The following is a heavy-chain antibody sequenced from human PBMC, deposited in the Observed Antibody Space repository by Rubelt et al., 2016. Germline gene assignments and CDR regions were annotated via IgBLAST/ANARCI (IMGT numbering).Heavy chain of an antibody. J-gene: IGHJ6*02. D-gene: IGHD6-6*01. Sequence: GESGGGLVQPGGSLRLSCAASGFTVSSNYMSWVRQAPGKGLEWVSVIYSGGSTYYADSVKGRFTISRDNSKNTLYLQMNSLRAEDTAVYYCARDHHAGSSPLVSYYGMDVWGQGSTVTVSS. CDR2: IYSGGST. V-gene: IGHV3-66*02. CDR3: ARDHHAGSSPLVSYYGMDV. CDR1: GFTVSSNY.